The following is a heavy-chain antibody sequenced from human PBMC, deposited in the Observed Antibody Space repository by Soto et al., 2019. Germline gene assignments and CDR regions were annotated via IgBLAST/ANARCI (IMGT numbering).Heavy chain of an antibody. Sequence: LRLSCAASGFTLGRYGMSWVRQAPGKGLEWVSAVSPNGQGIYYADSVRGRFTISRDFSKNTVFLHMDSLRAEDTAVYYCAKRQQNYYYYGLDVWGQGTTVTVSS. CDR3: AKRQQNYYYYGLDV. D-gene: IGHD1-1*01. V-gene: IGHV3-23*01. CDR2: VSPNGQGI. J-gene: IGHJ6*02. CDR1: GFTLGRYG.